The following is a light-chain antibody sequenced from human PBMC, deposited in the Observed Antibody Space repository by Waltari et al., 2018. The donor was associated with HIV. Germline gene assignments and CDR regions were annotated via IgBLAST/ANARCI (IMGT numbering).Light chain of an antibody. CDR2: AAS. CDR3: QQSYSTPPELT. Sequence: DIQMTQSPSSLSASVGDRVTITCRASQSISTYLNWYQQKPGKAPKLLIYAASSLQSGVPSRFSGSGSGTVLTLTINSLQPEDFATYYCQQSYSTPPELTFGGGTKVEIK. CDR1: QSISTY. V-gene: IGKV1-39*01. J-gene: IGKJ4*01.